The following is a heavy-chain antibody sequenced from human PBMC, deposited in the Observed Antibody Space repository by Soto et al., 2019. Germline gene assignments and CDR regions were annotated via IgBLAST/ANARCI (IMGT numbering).Heavy chain of an antibody. D-gene: IGHD3-10*01. CDR2: IYHSGST. CDR3: ARDPITMVRGTRWFDP. Sequence: PSATLSLTCAVSGGSISSSNWWSWVRQPPGKGLEWIGEIYHSGSTNYNPSLKSRVTISVDKSKNQFSLKLSSVTAADTAVYYCARDPITMVRGTRWFDPWGQGTLVTVSS. V-gene: IGHV4-4*02. J-gene: IGHJ5*02. CDR1: GGSISSSNW.